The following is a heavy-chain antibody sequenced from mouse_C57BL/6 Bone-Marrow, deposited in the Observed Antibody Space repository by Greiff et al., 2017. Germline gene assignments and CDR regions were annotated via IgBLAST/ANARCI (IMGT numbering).Heavy chain of an antibody. CDR2: IDPETGGT. D-gene: IGHD1-1*01. V-gene: IGHV1-15*01. J-gene: IGHJ4*01. CDR3: TRRRGVYYGSSYYAMDY. CDR1: GYTFTDYE. Sequence: QVQLQQSGAELVRPGASVTLSCKASGYTFTDYEMHWVKQTPVHGLEWIGAIDPETGGTAYNQKFKGKAILTADKSSSKAYMELRSLTSEDSAVYYCTRRRGVYYGSSYYAMDYWGQGTSVTVSS.